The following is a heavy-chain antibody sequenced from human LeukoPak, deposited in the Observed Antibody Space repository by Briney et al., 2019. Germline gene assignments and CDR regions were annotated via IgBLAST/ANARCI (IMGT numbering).Heavy chain of an antibody. D-gene: IGHD1-14*01. CDR3: ARGPRITGTNWVRLDYFDS. V-gene: IGHV1-2*06. CDR2: INSHNGDT. CDR1: GGTFSSYA. Sequence: GSSVKVSCKASGGTFSSYAISWVRQAPGQGLEWMGRINSHNGDTHYAQKFQGRVTLTRDTSISTAYMRVSSLTSGDTAVYYCARGPRITGTNWVRLDYFDSWGQGTLVTVSS. J-gene: IGHJ4*02.